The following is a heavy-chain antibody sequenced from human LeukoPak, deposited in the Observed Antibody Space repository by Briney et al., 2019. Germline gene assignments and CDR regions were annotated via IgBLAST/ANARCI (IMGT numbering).Heavy chain of an antibody. J-gene: IGHJ3*02. Sequence: GGSLRLSCAASGFTFSSHTINWVRQAPGKGLEWVSSISSSSSYIYYADSVKGRLTISRDNAKNSLYLQMNSLRVEDTAVYYCARSMVGEWLFVALDIWGQGTKVTVSS. CDR3: ARSMVGEWLFVALDI. V-gene: IGHV3-21*01. CDR2: ISSSSSYI. CDR1: GFTFSSHT. D-gene: IGHD3-3*01.